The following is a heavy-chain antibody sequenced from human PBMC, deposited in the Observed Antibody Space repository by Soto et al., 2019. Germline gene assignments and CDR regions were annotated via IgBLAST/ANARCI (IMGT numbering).Heavy chain of an antibody. V-gene: IGHV3-74*01. CDR3: AREVGYYDSSGYQDVYYYYGMDV. CDR1: GFTFSSYW. Sequence: EVQLVESGGGLVQPGGSLRLSCAASGFTFSSYWMHWVRQAPGKGLVWVSRINSDGSSTSYADSVKGRFTISRDNAKNTLYLQMNSLRAEDTAVYYCAREVGYYDSSGYQDVYYYYGMDVWGQGTTVTVSS. J-gene: IGHJ6*02. D-gene: IGHD3-22*01. CDR2: INSDGSST.